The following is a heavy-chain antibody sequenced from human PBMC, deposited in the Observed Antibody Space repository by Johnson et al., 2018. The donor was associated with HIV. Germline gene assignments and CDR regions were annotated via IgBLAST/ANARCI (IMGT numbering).Heavy chain of an antibody. V-gene: IGHV3-7*02. J-gene: IGHJ3*02. CDR2: IKQDGSEK. CDR1: GFTFSSYW. D-gene: IGHD1-26*01. Sequence: ELLVESGGGVVQPGGSLRLSCAASGFTFSSYWMSWVRQAPGKGLEWVANIKQDGSEKYYVDSVKGRFTISRDNAKNSLYLQMNSLRAEDTAVYYCAKGFGASSGAFDIWGQGTMVTVSS. CDR3: AKGFGASSGAFDI.